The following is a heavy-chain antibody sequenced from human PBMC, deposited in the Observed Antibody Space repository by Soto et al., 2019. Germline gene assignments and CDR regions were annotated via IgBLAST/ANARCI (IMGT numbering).Heavy chain of an antibody. J-gene: IGHJ5*02. CDR1: GFTFSSSA. CDR2: IVVDSGNT. Sequence: SVKFSCKASGFTFSSSAVQWVRQARGQRLEWIGWIVVDSGNTNYAPKFQGRVTITRDTSASTAYMELSSLRSEDTAVYYCVRRHVSATGIDWFDPWGQGTLVTVSS. D-gene: IGHD6-13*01. V-gene: IGHV1-58*01. CDR3: VRRHVSATGIDWFDP.